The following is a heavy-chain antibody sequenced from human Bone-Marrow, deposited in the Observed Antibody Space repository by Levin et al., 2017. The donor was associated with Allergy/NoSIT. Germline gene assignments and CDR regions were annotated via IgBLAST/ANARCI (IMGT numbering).Heavy chain of an antibody. V-gene: IGHV4-31*03. CDR2: INYSGST. J-gene: IGHJ5*02. Sequence: SETLSLTCSVSGGSISSGGHYWSWIRQHPGKGLEWIGYINYSGSTYYNPSLESRVTISVDTSKSQFSLKLTSVTAADTAVYYCARDGSETLSSFAPWGQGTLVIVSS. CDR3: ARDGSETLSSFAP. CDR1: GGSISSGGHY. D-gene: IGHD3-10*01.